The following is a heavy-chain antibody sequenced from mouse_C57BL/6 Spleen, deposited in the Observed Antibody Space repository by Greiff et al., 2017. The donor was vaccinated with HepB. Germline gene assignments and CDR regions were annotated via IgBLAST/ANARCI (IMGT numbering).Heavy chain of an antibody. CDR1: GYAFTNYL. D-gene: IGHD1-1*01. CDR3: AKYYYGMKGWFAY. CDR2: INPGSGGT. J-gene: IGHJ3*01. Sequence: QVQLQQSGAELVRPGTSVKVSCKASGYAFTNYLIEWVKQRPGQGFEWIGVINPGSGGTNYNEKFKGKATLTADKSSSTAYMQLSSLTSEDSAVYFCAKYYYGMKGWFAYWGQGTLVTVSA. V-gene: IGHV1-54*01.